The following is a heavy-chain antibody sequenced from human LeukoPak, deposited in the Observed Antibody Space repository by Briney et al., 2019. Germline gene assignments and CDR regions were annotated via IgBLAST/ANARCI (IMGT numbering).Heavy chain of an antibody. D-gene: IGHD6-19*01. CDR3: ARDYTTAGAFDI. J-gene: IGHJ3*02. CDR2: IWYDGSNK. CDR1: GFSFSSYG. V-gene: IGHV3-33*01. Sequence: GSLRLSCAASGFSFSSYGMHWVRQAPGKGLEWVAVIWYDGSNKYYADSVKGRFTISRDNSKNTLYLQMNSLRAEDTAVYYCARDYTTAGAFDIWGQGTMVTVSS.